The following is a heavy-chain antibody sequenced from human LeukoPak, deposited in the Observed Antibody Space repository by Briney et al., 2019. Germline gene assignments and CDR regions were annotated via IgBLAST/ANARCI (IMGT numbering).Heavy chain of an antibody. CDR2: IYSGGST. D-gene: IGHD3-3*01. Sequence: GGSLRLSCAASGFTVSSNYMSWVRQAPGKGLEWVSVIYSGGSTYYADSVKGRFTISRDNSENTLYLQMNGLRAEDTAVYYCARDITIFGVVNYYYYYGMDVWGQGTTVTVSS. CDR3: ARDITIFGVVNYYYYYGMDV. J-gene: IGHJ6*02. CDR1: GFTVSSNY. V-gene: IGHV3-66*01.